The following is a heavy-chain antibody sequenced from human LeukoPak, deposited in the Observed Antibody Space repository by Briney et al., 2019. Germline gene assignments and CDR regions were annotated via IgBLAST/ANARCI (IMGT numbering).Heavy chain of an antibody. CDR3: TRPQSDYYDSSGYPY. D-gene: IGHD3-22*01. V-gene: IGHV3-73*01. J-gene: IGHJ4*02. CDR1: GFTFSGSA. CDR2: IRSKANSYAT. Sequence: GGSLKLSRAASGFTFSGSAMHWVRQAPGKGLEWVGRIRSKANSYATAYAASVKGRFTISRDDSKNTAYLQMNSLKTEDTAVYYCTRPQSDYYDSSGYPYWGQGTLVTVSS.